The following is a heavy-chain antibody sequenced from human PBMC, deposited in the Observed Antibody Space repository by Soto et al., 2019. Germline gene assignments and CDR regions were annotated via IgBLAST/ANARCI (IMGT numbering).Heavy chain of an antibody. CDR2: IYWDDDK. D-gene: IGHD2-15*01. Sequence: QITLKESGPTLVKPTQTLTLTCTFSGFSLSTSGVGVGWIRQPPGKALEWLALIYWDDDKRYSPSLKSRLTITKDTSKNQVVLTMTNMDPVDTATYYCAHSTGYCSGGSCPNWFDPWGQGTLVTVSS. CDR3: AHSTGYCSGGSCPNWFDP. J-gene: IGHJ5*02. V-gene: IGHV2-5*02. CDR1: GFSLSTSGVG.